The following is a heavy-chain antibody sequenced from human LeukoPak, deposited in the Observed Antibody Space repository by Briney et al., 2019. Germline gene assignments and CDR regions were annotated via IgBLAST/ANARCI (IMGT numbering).Heavy chain of an antibody. CDR1: GGSISSSSYY. V-gene: IGHV4-39*01. J-gene: IGHJ3*02. CDR3: ARLTTADAFDI. CDR2: IYYSGST. Sequence: SSETLSLTCTVSGGSISSSSYYWGWIRQPPGKGLEWIGSIYYSGSTYYNPSLKSRVTISVDTSKNQFSLKLSSVTAADTAVYYCARLTTADAFDIWGQGTMVTVSS. D-gene: IGHD3-22*01.